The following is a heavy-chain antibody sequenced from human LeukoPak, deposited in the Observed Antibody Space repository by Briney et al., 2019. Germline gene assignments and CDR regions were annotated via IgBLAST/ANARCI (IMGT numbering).Heavy chain of an antibody. CDR3: VREPPHVGVPGPGDY. D-gene: IGHD6-19*01. Sequence: GGSLRLSCAASGFNFSSYWMIWVRQAPGKGLEWVANIKQDGSVKNYVGSVKGRFTISRDNANNSLYLRMNSLGADDTAVYYCVREPPHVGVPGPGDYWGQGTLVTVSS. V-gene: IGHV3-7*01. CDR1: GFNFSSYW. J-gene: IGHJ4*02. CDR2: IKQDGSVK.